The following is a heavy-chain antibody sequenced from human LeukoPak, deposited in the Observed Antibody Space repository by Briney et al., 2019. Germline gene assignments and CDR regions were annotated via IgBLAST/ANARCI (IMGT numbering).Heavy chain of an antibody. CDR3: ARESTYCSSTSCYLYYYYYYMDV. Sequence: SQTLSLTCAISGDSVSSNSAAWNWIRQSPSRGLEWLGRTYYRSKWYNDYAVSVKSRITINPDTSKNQFSLQLNSVTPEDTAVYYCARESTYCSSTSCYLYYYYYYMDVWGKGTTVTVSS. CDR2: TYYRSKWYN. D-gene: IGHD2-2*01. CDR1: GDSVSSNSAA. J-gene: IGHJ6*03. V-gene: IGHV6-1*01.